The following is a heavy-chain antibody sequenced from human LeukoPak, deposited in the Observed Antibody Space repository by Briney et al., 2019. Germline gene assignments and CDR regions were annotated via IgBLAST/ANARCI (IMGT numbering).Heavy chain of an antibody. CDR2: INHSGST. J-gene: IGHJ4*02. Sequence: SETLSLTCAVYGGSFSGYYWSWIRQPPGKGLEWIGEINHSGSTNYNPSLKSRVTISVDTSKNQFSLKLSSVTAADTAVYYCARRLRFGAGIDYWGQGTLVTVSS. CDR3: ARRLRFGAGIDY. V-gene: IGHV4-34*01. CDR1: GGSFSGYY. D-gene: IGHD3-10*01.